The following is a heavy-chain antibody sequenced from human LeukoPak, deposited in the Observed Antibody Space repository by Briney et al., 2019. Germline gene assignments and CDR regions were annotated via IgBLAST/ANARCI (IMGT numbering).Heavy chain of an antibody. J-gene: IGHJ4*02. CDR3: ARAMDIVVVPAAYFDY. D-gene: IGHD2-2*03. CDR2: ISYDGSNK. V-gene: IGHV3-30-3*01. Sequence: GGSLRLSCAASGFTFSSYAMHWVRQAPGKGLEWVAVISYDGSNKYYADSVKGRFTISRDNSKNTLYLQMNSLRAEDTAVYYCARAMDIVVVPAAYFDYWGQGTLVTVSS. CDR1: GFTFSSYA.